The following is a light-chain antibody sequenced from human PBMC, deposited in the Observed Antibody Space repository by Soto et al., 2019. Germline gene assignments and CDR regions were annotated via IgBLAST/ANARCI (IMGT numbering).Light chain of an antibody. CDR2: NTS. Sequence: EIVLTQSPGTLSLSPGDRATLSCRASQSVNIYFAWYQQKPGQAPRLLIFNTSRRATGIPDRFSGSGSGTDFTLIISRLEPEDFAMYYCQQYGHPLPTFGQGTKLDIK. J-gene: IGKJ2*01. CDR3: QQYGHPLPT. CDR1: QSVNIY. V-gene: IGKV3-20*01.